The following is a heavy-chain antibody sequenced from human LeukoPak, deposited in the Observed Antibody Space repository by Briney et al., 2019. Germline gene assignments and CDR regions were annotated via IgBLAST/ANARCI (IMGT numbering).Heavy chain of an antibody. D-gene: IGHD3-22*01. V-gene: IGHV5-51*01. CDR1: GYRFTNYW. Sequence: GESLKICCKGSGYRFTNYWIGWVRQMPGKGLEWMGIIYPGDSDTRYSPSFQGQVTISADKSITTAYLQWSSLKASDTAIYYCARQQDGARYHSSGLPRSAFDIWGQGTMVTVSS. CDR3: ARQQDGARYHSSGLPRSAFDI. CDR2: IYPGDSDT. J-gene: IGHJ3*02.